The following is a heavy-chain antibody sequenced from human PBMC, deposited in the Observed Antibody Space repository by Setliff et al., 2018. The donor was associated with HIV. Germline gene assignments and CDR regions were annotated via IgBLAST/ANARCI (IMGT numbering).Heavy chain of an antibody. D-gene: IGHD3-16*01. J-gene: IGHJ4*02. V-gene: IGHV3-43D*03. CDR2: ISWDGGST. Sequence: GGSLRLSCAASGFTFDNYAMHWVRQAPGKGLEWVSRISWDGGSTYYADSLKGRFTISRDNSKNSLYLQMNSLRAEDTAVYYCANGADYFDYWGQGTLVTVSS. CDR3: ANGADYFDY. CDR1: GFTFDNYA.